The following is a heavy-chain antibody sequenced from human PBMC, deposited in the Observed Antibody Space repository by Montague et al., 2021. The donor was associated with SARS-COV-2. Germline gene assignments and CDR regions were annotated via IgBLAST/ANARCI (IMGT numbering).Heavy chain of an antibody. Sequence: SETLSLTCSVSGTPITSYYWNWIRQPPGKGLEWIGNISDSGSTNXSPSLKSRVTMSVDTSKNQMPLKLTSVTAADTAVYYCARGCLSYFGAGSHCYGMDVWGQGTTVTVSS. CDR2: ISDSGST. V-gene: IGHV4-59*01. CDR1: GTPITSYY. D-gene: IGHD3-10*01. CDR3: ARGCLSYFGAGSHCYGMDV. J-gene: IGHJ6*02.